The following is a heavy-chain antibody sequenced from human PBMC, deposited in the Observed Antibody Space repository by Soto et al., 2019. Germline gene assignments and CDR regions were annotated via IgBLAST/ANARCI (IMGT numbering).Heavy chain of an antibody. CDR1: GFTVSRNY. J-gene: IGHJ4*02. V-gene: IGHV3-21*01. CDR3: ASVEAPPSPVDY. CDR2: ISSSSSYI. Sequence: GGALRLGCAASGFTVSRNYMVWVRQAPGKGLEWVSTISSSSSYIYYADSVKGRFTMSRDNAKNSLYLQMTSLRAEDTAVYYCASVEAPPSPVDYWGQGTLVTVAS.